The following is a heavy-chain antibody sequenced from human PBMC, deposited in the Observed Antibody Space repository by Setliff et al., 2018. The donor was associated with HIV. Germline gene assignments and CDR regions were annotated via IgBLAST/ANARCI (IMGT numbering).Heavy chain of an antibody. Sequence: SETLSLTCTVSGGSFSSSSYYWGWIRQPPGEGLEWIGNIYYSGSTYYNPSLKSRVTISKDTSKNQFSLHMRSVTAADTAVYYCARDTYDSRGYFFGYWGQGILVTVSS. CDR2: IYYSGST. D-gene: IGHD3-22*01. J-gene: IGHJ4*02. CDR1: GGSFSSSSYY. CDR3: ARDTYDSRGYFFGY. V-gene: IGHV4-39*07.